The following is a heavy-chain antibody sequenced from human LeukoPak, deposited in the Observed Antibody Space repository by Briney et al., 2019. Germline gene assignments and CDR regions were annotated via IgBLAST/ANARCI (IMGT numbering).Heavy chain of an antibody. J-gene: IGHJ5*02. Sequence: PSETLSLTCAVSGGSISSSSYYWGWIRQPPGKGLEWIGSIYYSGSTYYNPSLKSRVTISVDTSKNQFSLKLSSVTAADTAVYYCARDPRNYDFWSGYTNWFDPWGQGTLVTVSS. CDR1: GGSISSSSYY. V-gene: IGHV4-39*07. CDR2: IYYSGST. CDR3: ARDPRNYDFWSGYTNWFDP. D-gene: IGHD3-3*01.